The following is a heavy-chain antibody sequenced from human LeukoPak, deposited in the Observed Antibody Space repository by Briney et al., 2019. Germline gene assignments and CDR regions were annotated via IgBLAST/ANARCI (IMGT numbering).Heavy chain of an antibody. D-gene: IGHD5-18*01. Sequence: GGSLRLSRAVSGFTLRDYYMSWIRHAPRKGLKWGSYISSGGSTIYYADSVKGRFTICRGIAKNSLYLPMNRQIAGHAAVYYCARDQPSSGYSSDWGLGTLVTVSS. J-gene: IGHJ4*02. CDR2: ISSGGSTI. CDR1: GFTLRDYY. V-gene: IGHV3-11*04. CDR3: ARDQPSSGYSSD.